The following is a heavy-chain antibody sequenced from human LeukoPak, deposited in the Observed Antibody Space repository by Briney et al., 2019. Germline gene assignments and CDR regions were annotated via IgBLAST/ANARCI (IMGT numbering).Heavy chain of an antibody. CDR3: AKEENSGYDREGY. Sequence: GGSLRLSCAASGFTFSSYAMSWVRQAPGKGLERVSAISGSGGSTYYADSVKGRFTISRDNSKNTLYLQMNSLRAEDTAVNYCAKEENSGYDREGYWGQGTLVTVSS. J-gene: IGHJ4*02. D-gene: IGHD5-12*01. CDR1: GFTFSSYA. V-gene: IGHV3-23*01. CDR2: ISGSGGST.